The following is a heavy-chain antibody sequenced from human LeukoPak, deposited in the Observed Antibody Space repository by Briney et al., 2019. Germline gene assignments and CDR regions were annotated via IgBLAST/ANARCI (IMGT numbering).Heavy chain of an antibody. D-gene: IGHD2-21*02. J-gene: IGHJ4*02. CDR1: GGSINGFH. Sequence: SETLSLTCTVSGGSINGFHWGWVRQPPGKGLEYLAFISHTGDTNYSPSLKSRVTISIDTSKNHFSLELRSVTAADTAVYFCARVGDCGDDCYSHDYWGQGTLVSVSS. CDR2: ISHTGDT. CDR3: ARVGDCGDDCYSHDY. V-gene: IGHV4-59*08.